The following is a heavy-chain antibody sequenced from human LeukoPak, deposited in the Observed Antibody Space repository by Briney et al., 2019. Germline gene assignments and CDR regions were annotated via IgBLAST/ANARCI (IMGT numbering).Heavy chain of an antibody. CDR1: GGSVSSGSYY. V-gene: IGHV4-61*01. J-gene: IGHJ6*04. D-gene: IGHD1-1*01. CDR3: ARDSFGTGTGTTQGMDV. CDR2: IYYSGST. Sequence: PSETLSLTCTVSGGSVSSGSYYWSWIRQPPGEGLEWIGYIYYSGSTNYNPSLKSRVTISVDTSKNQFSLKLSSVTAADTAVYYCARDSFGTGTGTTQGMDVWGKGTTVTASS.